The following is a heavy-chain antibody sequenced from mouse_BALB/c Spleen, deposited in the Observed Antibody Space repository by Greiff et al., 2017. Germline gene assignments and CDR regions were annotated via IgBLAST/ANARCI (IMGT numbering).Heavy chain of an antibody. CDR3: ARNDGYYGGFAY. CDR1: GYSITSGYS. J-gene: IGHJ3*01. Sequence: EVKLQESGPDLVKPSQSLSLTRTVTGYSITSGYSWHWIRQFPGNKLEWMGYIHYSGSTNYNPSLKSRISITRDTSKNQFFLQLNSVTTEDTATYYCARNDGYYGGFAYWGQGTLVTVSA. CDR2: IHYSGST. D-gene: IGHD2-3*01. V-gene: IGHV3-1*02.